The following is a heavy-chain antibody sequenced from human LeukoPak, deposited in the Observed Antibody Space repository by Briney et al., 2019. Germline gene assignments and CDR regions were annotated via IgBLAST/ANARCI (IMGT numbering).Heavy chain of an antibody. D-gene: IGHD4-23*01. V-gene: IGHV3-48*04. Sequence: GGSLRLSCAASGFTFSSHAMIWVRQAPGKGLEWVSYISISSSSVYYADSVKGRFTISRDNAKNSLYLQMNSLRAEDTAVYYCARTFFQLDGWSAFSYGGDYWGQGTLVTVSS. CDR1: GFTFSSHA. CDR2: ISISSSSV. CDR3: ARTFFQLDGWSAFSYGGDY. J-gene: IGHJ4*02.